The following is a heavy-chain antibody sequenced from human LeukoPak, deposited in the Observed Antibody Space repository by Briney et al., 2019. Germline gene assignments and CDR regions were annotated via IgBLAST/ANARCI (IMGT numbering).Heavy chain of an antibody. V-gene: IGHV1-46*01. Sequence: ASVKVSCKASGYTFTSYYMHWVRQAPGQGLEWMGIINPSGGSTSYAQKFQGRVTMTEDTSTDTAYMELSSLRSEDTAVYYCAAVTGYCSGGSCNDWFDPWGQGNLVTVSS. CDR1: GYTFTSYY. J-gene: IGHJ5*02. D-gene: IGHD2-15*01. CDR2: INPSGGST. CDR3: AAVTGYCSGGSCNDWFDP.